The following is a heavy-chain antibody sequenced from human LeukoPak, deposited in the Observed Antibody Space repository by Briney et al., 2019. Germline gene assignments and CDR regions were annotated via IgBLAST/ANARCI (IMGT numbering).Heavy chain of an antibody. CDR3: ARDLYYYDSSGYYADFDY. CDR2: IYHSGST. J-gene: IGHJ4*02. V-gene: IGHV4-38-2*02. D-gene: IGHD3-22*01. Sequence: SETLSFTCTVSGYPISSGYYWGWIRQPPGKGLEWIGSIYHSGSTYYNPSLKSRVTISVDTSKNRFSLKLSSVTAADTAVYYCARDLYYYDSSGYYADFDYWGQGTLVTVSS. CDR1: GYPISSGYY.